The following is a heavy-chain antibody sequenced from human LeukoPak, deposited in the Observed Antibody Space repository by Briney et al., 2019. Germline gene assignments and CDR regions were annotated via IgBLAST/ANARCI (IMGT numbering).Heavy chain of an antibody. V-gene: IGHV3-23*01. CDR3: AKESGWFGELFDY. CDR2: VSGSGGST. J-gene: IGHJ4*02. CDR1: GFTFSSYA. D-gene: IGHD3-10*01. Sequence: PAGGSLTLSCTASGFTFSSYAISWVRQAPGKGLEWVSAVSGSGGSTYYADSVKGRFTISRDNSKNTLYLQMNSLRAEDTAVYYCAKESGWFGELFDYWGQGTLVTVSS.